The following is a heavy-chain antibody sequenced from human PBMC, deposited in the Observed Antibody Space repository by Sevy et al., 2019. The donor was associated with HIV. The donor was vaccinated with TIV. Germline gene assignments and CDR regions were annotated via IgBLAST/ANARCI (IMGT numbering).Heavy chain of an antibody. CDR1: DGSISSSSCY. D-gene: IGHD2-2*01. J-gene: IGHJ4*02. Sequence: SETLSLTCTVSDGSISSSSCYWGWIRQPPGKGLEWIGSIYYSGSTYYNPSLKSRVTISVDTSKNQFSLKLSSVTAADTAVYYCARRKYCSSTSCPYYFDYWGQGTLVTVSS. CDR2: IYYSGST. CDR3: ARRKYCSSTSCPYYFDY. V-gene: IGHV4-39*01.